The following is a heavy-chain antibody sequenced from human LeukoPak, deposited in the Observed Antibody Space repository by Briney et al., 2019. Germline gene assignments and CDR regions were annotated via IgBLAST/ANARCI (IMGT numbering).Heavy chain of an antibody. Sequence: ASVKVSFKASGYTFTGYYMHWVRQAPGQGLEWMGRINPNSGGTNYAQKFQGRVTMTRDTSINTAYMELSRLRSDDTAVYYCARPLGVIADYYYAMDVWGQGTTVTVSS. D-gene: IGHD2/OR15-2a*01. V-gene: IGHV1-2*06. J-gene: IGHJ6*02. CDR1: GYTFTGYY. CDR2: INPNSGGT. CDR3: ARPLGVIADYYYAMDV.